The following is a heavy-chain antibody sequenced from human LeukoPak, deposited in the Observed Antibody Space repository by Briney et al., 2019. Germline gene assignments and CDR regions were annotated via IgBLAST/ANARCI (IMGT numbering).Heavy chain of an antibody. CDR3: ARAGKWIHLWLRSQPYYFDY. CDR2: INHSGST. J-gene: IGHJ4*02. D-gene: IGHD5-18*01. CDR1: GGSFSGYY. V-gene: IGHV4-34*01. Sequence: NPSETLSLTCAVYGGSFSGYYWSWIRQPPGKGLEWIGEINHSGSTNYNPPLKSRVTISVDTSKNQFSLKLRSVTAADTAVYYCARAGKWIHLWLRSQPYYFDYWGQGTLVTVSS.